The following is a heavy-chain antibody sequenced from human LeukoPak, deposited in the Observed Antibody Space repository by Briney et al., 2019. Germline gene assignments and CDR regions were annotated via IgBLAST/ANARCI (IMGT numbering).Heavy chain of an antibody. CDR1: GFTFSSYG. V-gene: IGHV3-30*18. CDR3: AKDSAFDY. CDR2: ISYDGSNK. Sequence: GRSLRLSCAASGFTFSSYGMHWVRQAPGKGLKWVAVISYDGSNKYYADSVKGRFTISRDNSKNTLYLQMNSLRAEDTAVYYCAKDSAFDYWGQGTLVTVSS. J-gene: IGHJ4*02.